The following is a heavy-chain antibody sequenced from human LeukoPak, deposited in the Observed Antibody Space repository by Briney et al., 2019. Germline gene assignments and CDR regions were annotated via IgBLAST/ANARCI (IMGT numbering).Heavy chain of an antibody. Sequence: PGGSLRLSCAASGFTFDDYAMNWVRQAPGKGLEWVSGISWNSGSIGYADSVKGRFTISRDNAKNSLYLQMNSLRAEDTALYYCAKVGRGYSYGPFDYWGQGTLVTVSS. CDR3: AKVGRGYSYGPFDY. D-gene: IGHD5-18*01. J-gene: IGHJ4*02. CDR2: ISWNSGSI. V-gene: IGHV3-9*01. CDR1: GFTFDDYA.